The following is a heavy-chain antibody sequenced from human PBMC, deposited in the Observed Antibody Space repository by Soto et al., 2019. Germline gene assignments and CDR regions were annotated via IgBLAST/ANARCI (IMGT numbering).Heavy chain of an antibody. Sequence: PGGSLRLSCAASGFTFSSYGMHWVRQAPGKGLEWVAVISYDGSNKYYADSVKGRFTISRDNSKNTLYLQMNSLRAEDTAVYYCAKGRDYYYDSSGYRDYFDYWGQGTLVTVSS. D-gene: IGHD3-22*01. CDR3: AKGRDYYYDSSGYRDYFDY. CDR1: GFTFSSYG. CDR2: ISYDGSNK. V-gene: IGHV3-30*18. J-gene: IGHJ4*02.